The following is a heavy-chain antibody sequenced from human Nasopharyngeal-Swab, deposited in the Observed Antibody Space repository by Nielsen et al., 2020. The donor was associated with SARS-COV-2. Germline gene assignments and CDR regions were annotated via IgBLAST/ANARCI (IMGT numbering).Heavy chain of an antibody. J-gene: IGHJ4*02. Sequence: WIRQPPGKGLEWIGYIYYSGSTYYNPSLKSRVTISVDTSKNQFSLKLSSVTAADTAVYYCARAYRGITMIVGVFEDFDYWGQGTLVTVSS. CDR3: ARAYRGITMIVGVFEDFDY. D-gene: IGHD3-22*01. CDR2: IYYSGST. V-gene: IGHV4-30-4*01.